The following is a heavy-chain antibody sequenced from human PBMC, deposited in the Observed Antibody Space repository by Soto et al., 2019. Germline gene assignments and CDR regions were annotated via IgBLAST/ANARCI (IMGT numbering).Heavy chain of an antibody. CDR1: GFTFSSYA. D-gene: IGHD2-15*01. CDR3: AKIDDCSGGSCYEGYYYYYGMDV. J-gene: IGHJ6*02. Sequence: PGGSLRLSCAASGFTFSSYAMSWVRQAPGKGLEWVSAISGSGGSTYYADSVKGRFTISRDNSKNTLYLQMNSLGAEDTAVYYCAKIDDCSGGSCYEGYYYYYGMDVWGQGTTVTVSS. CDR2: ISGSGGST. V-gene: IGHV3-23*01.